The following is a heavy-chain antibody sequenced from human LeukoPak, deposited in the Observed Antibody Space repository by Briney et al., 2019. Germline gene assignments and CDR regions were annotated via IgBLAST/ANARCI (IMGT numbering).Heavy chain of an antibody. CDR2: ISYDGSNK. Sequence: GRSLRLSCAASGFTFSSYGMHWVRQAPGKGLEWVAGISYDGSNKYYADSVKGRFTISRDNSKNTLYLQMNSLRAEDTAVYYCAKDGDSSGWYGTYYYYYGMDVWGQGTTVTVSS. CDR1: GFTFSSYG. CDR3: AKDGDSSGWYGTYYYYYGMDV. J-gene: IGHJ6*02. D-gene: IGHD6-19*01. V-gene: IGHV3-30*18.